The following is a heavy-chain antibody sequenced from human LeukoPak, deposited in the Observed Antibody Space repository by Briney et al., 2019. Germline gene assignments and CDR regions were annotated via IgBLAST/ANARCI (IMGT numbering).Heavy chain of an antibody. D-gene: IGHD1-1*01. CDR2: VTARGTVR. CDR1: GFTFSEYA. Sequence: GGSLRLSCAASGFTFSEYAMNWVRQAPGKGLEWLSGVTARGTVRYYADSVRGRFFASRDNSKSTLYLQMGSLRAEDTAFYYCAKLLVDLSPGGTYVFDLWGPGTLVTVSS. V-gene: IGHV3-23*01. CDR3: AKLLVDLSPGGTYVFDL. J-gene: IGHJ4*02.